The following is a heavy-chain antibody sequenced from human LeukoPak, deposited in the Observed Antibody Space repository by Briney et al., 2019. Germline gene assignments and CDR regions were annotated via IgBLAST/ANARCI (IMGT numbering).Heavy chain of an antibody. D-gene: IGHD1-26*01. Sequence: GGSLSLSCAASGFTFSNNWMSWVRQAPGKGREWVANIKQAGSEKYYVDSVRGRFTISRDNAKNSLYLQMSSLRAEDTAVYYCAREYGGSLDYWGQGTLVTVSS. CDR1: GFTFSNNW. CDR3: AREYGGSLDY. J-gene: IGHJ4*02. CDR2: IKQAGSEK. V-gene: IGHV3-7*04.